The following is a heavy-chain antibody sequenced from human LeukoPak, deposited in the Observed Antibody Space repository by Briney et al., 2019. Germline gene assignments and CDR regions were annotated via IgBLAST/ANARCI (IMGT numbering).Heavy chain of an antibody. Sequence: SETLSLTCAVYGGSFRGYYWSWIRQPPGKGLEWIGEINHRGSTKYNPSLKSRVTISVGTSNNQFSLNLKSATPADMAVYYCARGDILTGYSYWGQGTLVTVSS. CDR2: INHRGST. D-gene: IGHD3-9*01. J-gene: IGHJ4*02. CDR3: ARGDILTGYSY. V-gene: IGHV4-34*01. CDR1: GGSFRGYY.